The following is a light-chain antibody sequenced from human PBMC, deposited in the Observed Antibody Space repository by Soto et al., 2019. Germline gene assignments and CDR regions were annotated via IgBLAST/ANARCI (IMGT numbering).Light chain of an antibody. Sequence: DIQMTQSPSTLSASVGDRVTITCRASQSISSWLAWYQQKPGKAPKLLMYDASSLESGVPSRFSGSGCGTEFTLTVSSLQPDDFATYYCQQYNSPWWTFGQGTKVEIK. CDR1: QSISSW. V-gene: IGKV1-5*01. J-gene: IGKJ1*01. CDR2: DAS. CDR3: QQYNSPWWT.